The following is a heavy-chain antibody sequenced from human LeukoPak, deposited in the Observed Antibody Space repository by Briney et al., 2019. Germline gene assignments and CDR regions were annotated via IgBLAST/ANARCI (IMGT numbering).Heavy chain of an antibody. J-gene: IGHJ4*02. CDR1: GFTFTTHG. Sequence: GGSLRLSCSASGFTFTTHGMNWVRQAPGRGLEWVSGIGGSGTRTYYADSVKGWFTISRDTSKNMVFLQMNSLRVEDTAVYYCARGIDYWGRGTLVTVSS. CDR2: IGGSGTRT. CDR3: ARGIDY. V-gene: IGHV3-23*01.